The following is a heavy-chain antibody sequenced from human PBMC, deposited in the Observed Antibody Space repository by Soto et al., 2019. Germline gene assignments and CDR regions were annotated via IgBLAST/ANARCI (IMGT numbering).Heavy chain of an antibody. CDR3: APYDILPGMGGTAV. CDR1: GFSLSTRGVG. Sequence: SGPTMVNPTQTLTLTCTFSGFSLSTRGVGVGWIRQPPGKALECLALIYWNDDKRYSPSLKSRLTITKDTSKNQVVLTMTNMDPVDPATYYCAPYDILPGMGGTAVWGKGNTVTVSS. D-gene: IGHD3-9*01. J-gene: IGHJ6*04. V-gene: IGHV2-5*01. CDR2: IYWNDDK.